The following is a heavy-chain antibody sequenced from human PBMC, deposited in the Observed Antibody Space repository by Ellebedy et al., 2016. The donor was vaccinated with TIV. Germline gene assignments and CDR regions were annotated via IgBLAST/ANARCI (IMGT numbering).Heavy chain of an antibody. J-gene: IGHJ4*02. CDR2: MSVTFNKN. Sequence: PGGSLRLSCAASGFTFSNSAMSWVRQAPGKGLEWVSAMSVTFNKNYYIDSVKGRFTISRDNSKSTLYLQMNSLRDEDTAVYYCAKKVGTGLSLDYWGQGMLVTVSS. CDR3: AKKVGTGLSLDY. CDR1: GFTFSNSA. V-gene: IGHV3-23*01. D-gene: IGHD2/OR15-2a*01.